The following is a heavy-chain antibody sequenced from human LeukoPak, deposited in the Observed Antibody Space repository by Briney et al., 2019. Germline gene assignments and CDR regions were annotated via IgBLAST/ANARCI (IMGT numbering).Heavy chain of an antibody. CDR3: ARAGDSGNLA. J-gene: IGHJ5*02. V-gene: IGHV1-2*02. D-gene: IGHD1-26*01. CDR2: INPNSGGT. CDR1: GYTFMSHG. Sequence: ASVKVSCKAYGYTFMSHGISWVRQAPGQGLEWMGWINPNSGGTNYAQDFHGRVTMTRDTSISTAYMELSRLRSDDTAVYYCARAGDSGNLAWGQGTLVTVSS.